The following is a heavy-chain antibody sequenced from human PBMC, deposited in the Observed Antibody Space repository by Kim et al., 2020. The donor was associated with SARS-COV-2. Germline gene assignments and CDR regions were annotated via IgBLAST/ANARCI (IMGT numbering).Heavy chain of an antibody. V-gene: IGHV4-30-2*01. J-gene: IGHJ2*01. D-gene: IGHD6-13*01. CDR3: ARVWSSSWYFDL. Sequence: YYNPSLKSRVTISVDRSKNQFSLKLSSVTAADTAVYYCARVWSSSWYFDLWGRGTLVTVSS.